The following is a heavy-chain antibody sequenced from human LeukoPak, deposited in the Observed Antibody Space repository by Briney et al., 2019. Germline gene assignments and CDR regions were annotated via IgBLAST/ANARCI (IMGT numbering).Heavy chain of an antibody. CDR1: GFTFSSYA. Sequence: GGSLRLSCAASGFTFSSYAMSWVRQAPGKGLEWVSAISGSGGSTYYADSVKGRFTISRDNSKNTLYLQMNSLRAEDTAVYYCARVRYDILTGYSRGAFDIWGQGTMVTVSS. CDR2: ISGSGGST. CDR3: ARVRYDILTGYSRGAFDI. D-gene: IGHD3-9*01. J-gene: IGHJ3*02. V-gene: IGHV3-23*01.